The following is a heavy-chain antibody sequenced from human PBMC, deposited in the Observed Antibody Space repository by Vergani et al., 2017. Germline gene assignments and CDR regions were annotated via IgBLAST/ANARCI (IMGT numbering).Heavy chain of an antibody. CDR1: GFTFSSYE. CDR3: ASDVYYGSGSYWPNQRSNYYGMDV. Sequence: EVQLVESGGGLVQPGGSLRLSCAASGFTFSSYEMNWVRQAPGKGLEWVANIKQDGSEKYYVDSVKGRFTISSDNAKNSLYLQMNSLGAEDTAVSYCASDVYYGSGSYWPNQRSNYYGMDVWGQGTTVTVSS. D-gene: IGHD3-10*01. CDR2: IKQDGSEK. V-gene: IGHV3-7*01. J-gene: IGHJ6*02.